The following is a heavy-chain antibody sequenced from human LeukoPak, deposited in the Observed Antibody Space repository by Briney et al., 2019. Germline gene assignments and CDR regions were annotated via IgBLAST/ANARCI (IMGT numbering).Heavy chain of an antibody. CDR2: IWYDGSNK. J-gene: IGHJ5*02. CDR3: ARGRFDNNWFDP. D-gene: IGHD3-9*01. V-gene: IGHV3-33*01. Sequence: GRSLRLSCAASGFTFSSYGMHWVRQAPGKGLEWVAVIWYDGSNKYYADSVKGRFTISRDNSKNTLYLQMNSLRAEDTAVYYCARGRFDNNWFDPWGQGTLVTVSS. CDR1: GFTFSSYG.